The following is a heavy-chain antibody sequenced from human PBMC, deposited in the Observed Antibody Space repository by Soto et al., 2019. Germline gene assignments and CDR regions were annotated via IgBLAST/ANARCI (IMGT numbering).Heavy chain of an antibody. Sequence: QVQLVQSGAEVREPGASVKVSCKASGYTFTSNYIDWVRQAPGQGLEGMGIINPSGGSTSYAQKFQGRVTMTRDTSTSTVYMELSSLRSEDTALYYCTRVCSGGSCYDDAFDIWGQGTMVTVSS. J-gene: IGHJ3*02. CDR2: INPSGGST. V-gene: IGHV1-46*03. CDR1: GYTFTSNY. CDR3: TRVCSGGSCYDDAFDI. D-gene: IGHD2-15*01.